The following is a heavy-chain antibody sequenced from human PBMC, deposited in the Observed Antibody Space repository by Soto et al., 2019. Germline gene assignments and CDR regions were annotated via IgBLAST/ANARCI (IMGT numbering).Heavy chain of an antibody. D-gene: IGHD3-3*01. CDR1: GYTFTSYY. CDR2: INPSGGST. J-gene: IGHJ4*02. CDR3: AKDLLEWLLRQRGDFGY. Sequence: ASVKVSCKASGYTFTSYYMHWVRQAPGQGLEWMGIINPSGGSTSYAQKFQGRVTMTRDTSTSTVYMELSSLRSEDTAVYYCAKDLLEWLLRQRGDFGYWGQGTLVTVSS. V-gene: IGHV1-46*01.